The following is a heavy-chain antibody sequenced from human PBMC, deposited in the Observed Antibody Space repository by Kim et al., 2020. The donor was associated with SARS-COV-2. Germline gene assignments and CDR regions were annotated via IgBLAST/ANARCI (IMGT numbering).Heavy chain of an antibody. J-gene: IGHJ4*02. D-gene: IGHD2-15*01. V-gene: IGHV3-23*01. CDR1: GFSFSNYA. CDR2: IGGSGSTT. CDR3: AKRGWDCTGGSCYLTFDY. Sequence: GGSLRLSCAASGFSFSNYAMTWVRQAPGKGLEWVSAIGGSGSTTFYADSVKGRFTISRDNSKNTLYLQMNSLRAGDTAVYYCAKRGWDCTGGSCYLTFDYWGQGPLVTVSS.